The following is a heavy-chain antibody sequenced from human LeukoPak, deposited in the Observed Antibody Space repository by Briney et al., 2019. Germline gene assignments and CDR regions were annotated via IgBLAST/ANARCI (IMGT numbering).Heavy chain of an antibody. CDR2: IIPIFGTA. V-gene: IGHV1-69*01. CDR1: GGTFSSYA. J-gene: IGHJ4*02. D-gene: IGHD5-12*01. CDR3: ATDLPAIVATTPFDY. Sequence: ASVKVSCKASGGTFSSYAISWVRQAPGQGLEWMGGIIPIFGTANYAQKFQGRVTITADESTSTAYMELSSLRSEDTAVYYCATDLPAIVATTPFDYWGQGTLVAVSS.